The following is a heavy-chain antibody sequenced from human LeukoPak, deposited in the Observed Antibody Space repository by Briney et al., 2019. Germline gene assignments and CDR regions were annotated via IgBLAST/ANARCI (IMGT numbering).Heavy chain of an antibody. Sequence: SETLSLTCTVSGGSISSSSYYWGWIRQPPGKGLEWIGSIYYSGSTYYNPSLKSRVTISVDTSKNQFSLKLSSVTAADTAAYYCARTPWGFGEPHFDYWGQGTLVTVSS. D-gene: IGHD3-10*01. V-gene: IGHV4-39*01. CDR2: IYYSGST. CDR1: GGSISSSSYY. J-gene: IGHJ4*02. CDR3: ARTPWGFGEPHFDY.